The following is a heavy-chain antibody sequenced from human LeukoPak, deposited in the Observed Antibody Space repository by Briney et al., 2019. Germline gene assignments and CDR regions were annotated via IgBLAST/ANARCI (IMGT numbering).Heavy chain of an antibody. J-gene: IGHJ4*02. D-gene: IGHD3-10*01. CDR2: IYYSGST. V-gene: IGHV4-30-4*01. CDR1: GGSISSGDYY. CDR3: AGGSGSYPDY. Sequence: SETPSLTCTVSGGSISSGDYYWSWIRQPPGKGLEWIGYIYYSGSTYYNPSLKSRVTISVDRSKNQFSLKLSSVTAADTAVYYCAGGSGSYPDYWGQGTLVTVSS.